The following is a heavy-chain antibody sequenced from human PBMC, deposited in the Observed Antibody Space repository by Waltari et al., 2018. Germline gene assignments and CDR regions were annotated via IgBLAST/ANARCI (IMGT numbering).Heavy chain of an antibody. CDR3: AKALTLSSTWDMH. D-gene: IGHD6-13*01. Sequence: EVQLVESGGGLVQPGGSLRLSCAASGFTFSSYAMSGVRQVPGKGLEWVSSISGKGANTYYADSVKGRFTISRDNSKNTLFLQMDSLRAEDTAVYYCAKALTLSSTWDMHWGQGTLVTVSS. CDR1: GFTFSSYA. CDR2: ISGKGANT. V-gene: IGHV3-23*04. J-gene: IGHJ4*02.